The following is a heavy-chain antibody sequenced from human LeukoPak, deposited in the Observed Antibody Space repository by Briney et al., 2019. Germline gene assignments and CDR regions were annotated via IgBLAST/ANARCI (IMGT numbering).Heavy chain of an antibody. CDR3: ASGSGYCSGGSCSDY. V-gene: IGHV3-21*01. J-gene: IGHJ4*02. CDR1: GFTFSSYS. D-gene: IGHD2-15*01. CDR2: ISSSSSYI. Sequence: GGSLRLSCAASGFTFSSYSMNWVRQAPGKGLEWVSSISSSSSYIYYADSVKGRFTISRDNAKNSLYLQMNSLRAEDTAVYYCASGSGYCSGGSCSDYWGQGTLVTVSS.